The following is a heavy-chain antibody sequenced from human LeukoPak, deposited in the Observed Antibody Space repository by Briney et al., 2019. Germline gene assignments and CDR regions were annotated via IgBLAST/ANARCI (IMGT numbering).Heavy chain of an antibody. Sequence: SVKVSCKASGGTFSSYAISWVRQAPGQGLEWMGGIIPIFGTANYAQKFQGRVTITADESTSTAYMELSSLRSEDTAVYYCARGTAAAHPLNWFDPWGQGTLVTVSS. J-gene: IGHJ5*02. V-gene: IGHV1-69*13. CDR3: ARGTAAAHPLNWFDP. CDR1: GGTFSSYA. CDR2: IIPIFGTA. D-gene: IGHD6-13*01.